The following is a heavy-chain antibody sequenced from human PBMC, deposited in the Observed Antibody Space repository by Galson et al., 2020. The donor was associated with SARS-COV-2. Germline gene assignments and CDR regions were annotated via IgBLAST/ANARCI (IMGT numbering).Heavy chain of an antibody. CDR3: ARDDQRLQVGGDAFDL. Sequence: ASETLSLTCTVSGGPIINGNYYWTWIRHLPGKGLEWNGFIFYLGSTYYNPSLTSRVTMSVDTSKNQFSLNLNAVTAADTAVYYCARDDQRLQVGGDAFDLWGQGTLVTVSS. CDR2: IFYLGST. CDR1: GGPIINGNYY. V-gene: IGHV4-31*03. J-gene: IGHJ3*01. D-gene: IGHD1-1*01.